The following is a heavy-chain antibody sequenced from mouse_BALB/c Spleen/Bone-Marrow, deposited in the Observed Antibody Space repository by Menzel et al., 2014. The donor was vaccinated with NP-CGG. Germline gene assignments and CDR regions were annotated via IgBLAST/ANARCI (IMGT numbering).Heavy chain of an antibody. CDR1: GYTFTSYY. J-gene: IGHJ3*01. CDR3: SREGAY. Sequence: QVQLQQSGAELVKPGASVKLSCKASGYTFTSYYMYWVKQRPGQGLEWIGEITPSNGDTNFNEKFKSKATLTVDKSSSTAYMQLSSLTSEDSAAYYCSREGAYWGQGTLVTVSA. CDR2: ITPSNGDT. V-gene: IGHV1S81*02.